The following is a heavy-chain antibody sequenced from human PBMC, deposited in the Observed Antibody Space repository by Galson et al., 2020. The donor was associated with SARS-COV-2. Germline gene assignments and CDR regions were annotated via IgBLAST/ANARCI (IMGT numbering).Heavy chain of an antibody. Sequence: GESLKISCAASGFTFSSYSMNWVRQAPGKGLEWVSSISSSSSYIYYADSVKGRFTISRDNAKNSLYLQMNSLRAEDTAVYYCASLLTSDCTNGVCPYYYYGMDVWGQGTTVTVSS. CDR1: GFTFSSYS. D-gene: IGHD2-8*01. V-gene: IGHV3-21*01. CDR2: ISSSSSYI. CDR3: ASLLTSDCTNGVCPYYYYGMDV. J-gene: IGHJ6*02.